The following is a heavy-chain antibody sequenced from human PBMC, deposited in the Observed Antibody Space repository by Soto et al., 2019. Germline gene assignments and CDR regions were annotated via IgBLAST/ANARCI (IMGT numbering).Heavy chain of an antibody. CDR1: GGTFSSYT. CDR3: ARDALRWLQFGFLDY. V-gene: IGHV1-69*08. Sequence: QVQLVQSGAEVKKPGSSVKVSCKASGGTFSSYTISWVRQAPGQGLEWMGRIIPILGIANYAQKFQGRVTITADKSTSTAYKELSSLRSEDTAVYYCARDALRWLQFGFLDYWGQGTLVTVSS. J-gene: IGHJ4*02. D-gene: IGHD5-12*01. CDR2: IIPILGIA.